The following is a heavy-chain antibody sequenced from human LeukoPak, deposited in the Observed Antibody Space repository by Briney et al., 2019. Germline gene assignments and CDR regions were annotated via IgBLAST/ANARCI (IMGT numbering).Heavy chain of an antibody. Sequence: SETLTLTCTVSGCSISSYYWNWIRQPPGKGLEWIGLIYSSGSTNYNPSLKSRLTISLDTSKNQFSLKLTSVTAADTAVYYCARQFDPWGQGTLVTVSS. CDR1: GCSISSYY. CDR2: IYSSGST. V-gene: IGHV4-59*08. J-gene: IGHJ5*02. CDR3: ARQFDP.